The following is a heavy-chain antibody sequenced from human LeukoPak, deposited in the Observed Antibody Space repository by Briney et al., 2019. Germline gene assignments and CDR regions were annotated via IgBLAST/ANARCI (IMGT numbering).Heavy chain of an antibody. D-gene: IGHD6-13*01. CDR3: ARDPTGSSSWDDY. CDR1: GFTFSSYS. Sequence: PGGPLRLSCAASGFTFSSYSMNWVRQAPGKGLEWVSSISSSSSYIYYADSVKGRFTISRDNAKNSLYLQMNSLRAEDTAVYYCARDPTGSSSWDDYWGQGTLVTVSS. J-gene: IGHJ4*02. CDR2: ISSSSSYI. V-gene: IGHV3-21*01.